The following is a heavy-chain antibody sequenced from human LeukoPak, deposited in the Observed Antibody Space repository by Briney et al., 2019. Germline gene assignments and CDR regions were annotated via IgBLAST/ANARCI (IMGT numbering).Heavy chain of an antibody. Sequence: GGSLRLSCATSGFTFSRYAMHWVRQAPGKGLEWVALISYDANIGSNKYYADSVKGRFTISRDSSKNTLYLQMNSLRAEDTAVYYCARTRSSGYLTLDYWGQGTLVTASS. CDR2: ISYDANIGSNK. CDR3: ARTRSSGYLTLDY. CDR1: GFTFSRYA. D-gene: IGHD3-22*01. J-gene: IGHJ4*02. V-gene: IGHV3-30-3*01.